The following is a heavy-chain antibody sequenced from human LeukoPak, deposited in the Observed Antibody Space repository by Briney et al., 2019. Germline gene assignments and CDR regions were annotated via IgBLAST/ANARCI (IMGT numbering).Heavy chain of an antibody. D-gene: IGHD3-22*01. CDR1: GGFISSSPYY. CDR2: ISHTGST. Sequence: SETLSLTCTVSGGFISSSPYYWGWIRQPPGTGLEWIGSISHTGSTFYDPSLRSRVTISVDTSKNQFSLKLRFVTPAHTAVYYFSSPPQDSSGNWGWYFDFWGRGTLVTVSS. J-gene: IGHJ2*01. V-gene: IGHV4-39*01. CDR3: SSPPQDSSGNWGWYFDF.